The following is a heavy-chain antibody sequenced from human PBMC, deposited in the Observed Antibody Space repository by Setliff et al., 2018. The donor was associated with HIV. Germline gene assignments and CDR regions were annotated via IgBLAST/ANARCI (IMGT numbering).Heavy chain of an antibody. V-gene: IGHV3-48*03. J-gene: IGHJ3*02. CDR3: AINYYDSSGFAFDI. CDR2: ISSSGSTK. Sequence: PGGSLRLSCVVSGFIFSSHEMNWVRQAPGKGLQWVSYISSSGSTKYYADSVKGRFTISRDNADNSLYLRMNSLRADDTALYYCAINYYDSSGFAFDIWGQGTMVTVSS. D-gene: IGHD3-22*01. CDR1: GFIFSSHE.